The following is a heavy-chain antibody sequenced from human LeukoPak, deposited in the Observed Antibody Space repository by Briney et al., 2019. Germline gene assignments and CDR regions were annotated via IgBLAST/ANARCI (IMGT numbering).Heavy chain of an antibody. CDR3: TRDGGWRDDY. CDR1: GFTFGSYW. CDR2: IKQDGSEK. V-gene: IGHV3-7*01. Sequence: GGSLRLSCAASGFTFGSYWMTWVRQAPGKGLEWVANIKQDGSEKYYVDSVKGRFTISRDNAKNSLYLQMNSLRAEDTAVYYCTRDGGWRDDYWGQGTLVTVSS. J-gene: IGHJ4*02. D-gene: IGHD3-16*01.